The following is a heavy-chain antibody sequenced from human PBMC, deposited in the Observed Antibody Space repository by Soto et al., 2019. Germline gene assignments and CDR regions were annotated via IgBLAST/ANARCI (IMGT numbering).Heavy chain of an antibody. CDR1: GETINAYY. CDR3: ARGRGGSSSLWFDS. CDR2: INHLATT. D-gene: IGHD2-15*01. V-gene: IGHV4-34*01. J-gene: IGHJ5*01. Sequence: QVHLQQWGAGLLKPSETLSLSCNVSGETINAYYWSWIRHSPGKRLEWIGEINHLATTNYNPSLKSRVTISVDTSKNQFSRKLTSVTRADTATYYCARGRGGSSSLWFDSWGQGTLVAVSS.